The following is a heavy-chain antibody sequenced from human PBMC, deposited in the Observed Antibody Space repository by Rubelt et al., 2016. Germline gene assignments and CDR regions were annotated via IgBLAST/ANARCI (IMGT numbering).Heavy chain of an antibody. Sequence: GGSLRLSCAASGFTFNSYAMSWVRQAPGKGLEWVSAISGSGGSTIYAQKFQGRVTMTRDTSTSTVYMELSSLRSEDTAVYYCARARRRTTVTTDADDYWGQGTLVTVSS. V-gene: IGHV3-23*01. CDR3: ARARRRTTVTTDADDY. CDR2: ISGSGGST. J-gene: IGHJ4*02. CDR1: GFTFNSYA. D-gene: IGHD4-17*01.